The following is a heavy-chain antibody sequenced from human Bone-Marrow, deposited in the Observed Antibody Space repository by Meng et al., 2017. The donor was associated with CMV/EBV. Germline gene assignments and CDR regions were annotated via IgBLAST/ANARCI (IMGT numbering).Heavy chain of an antibody. Sequence: GGSLRLSCAASGFTFSSYSMNWVRQAPGKGLEWVAVISYDGSNKYYADSVKGRFTISRDNSKNTLYLQMNSLRAEDTAVYYCARDVGGLGYYGMDVWGQGTTVTVSS. J-gene: IGHJ6*02. CDR2: ISYDGSNK. D-gene: IGHD3-16*01. CDR3: ARDVGGLGYYGMDV. V-gene: IGHV3-30*03. CDR1: GFTFSSYS.